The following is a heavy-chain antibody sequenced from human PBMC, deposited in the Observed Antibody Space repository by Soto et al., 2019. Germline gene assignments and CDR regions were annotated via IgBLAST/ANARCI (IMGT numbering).Heavy chain of an antibody. CDR3: AKRGEAAMKCFEY. V-gene: IGHV3-23*01. CDR1: GFTFSSYA. CDR2: ISGSGATP. Sequence: EVQLLESGGGLVQPGGSLRLSCAASGFTFSSYAMSWVRRAPGKGLEWVSSISGSGATPYYTDSVKGRFTISRDNSKNTLCLQMNSLRAEDTAVYFCAKRGEAAMKCFEYWGQGTLVTVSS. J-gene: IGHJ4*02. D-gene: IGHD2-2*01.